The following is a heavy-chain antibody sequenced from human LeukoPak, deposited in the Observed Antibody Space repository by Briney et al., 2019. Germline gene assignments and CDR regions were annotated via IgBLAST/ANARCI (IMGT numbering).Heavy chain of an antibody. V-gene: IGHV1-18*01. CDR3: ARGLGDSSGYYFDNWFDP. D-gene: IGHD3-22*01. Sequence: GASVKVSCKASGYTFTSYGISWVRQAPGQGLEWMGWISAYNGNTNYAQKLQGRVTVTTDTSTSTAYMELRSLRSDDTAVYYCARGLGDSSGYYFDNWFDPWGQGTLVTVSS. CDR2: ISAYNGNT. J-gene: IGHJ5*02. CDR1: GYTFTSYG.